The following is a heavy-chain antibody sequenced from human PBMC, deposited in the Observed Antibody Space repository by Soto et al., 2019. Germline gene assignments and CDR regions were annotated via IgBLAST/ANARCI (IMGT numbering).Heavy chain of an antibody. CDR2: IIPLLGVP. J-gene: IGHJ3*01. CDR3: ARERFCSSTACYREAFDV. V-gene: IGHV1-69*04. CDR1: GGPARSYT. Sequence: QVQLVQSGAAVRKPGSSVRVSCKASGGPARSYTLTWVRQAPGQGLEWMGRIIPLLGVPDYAQKFQGRLTIVADKSTNTAYMDLSSLTSDDTALYYCARERFCSSTACYREAFDVWGQGTQVTVSS. D-gene: IGHD2-2*01.